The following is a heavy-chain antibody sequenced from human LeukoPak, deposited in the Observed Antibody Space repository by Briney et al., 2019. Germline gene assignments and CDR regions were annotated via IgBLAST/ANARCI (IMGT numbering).Heavy chain of an antibody. Sequence: SVKVSCKAPGGTFSDYALNWVRQAPGQGLEWMGVFIPVLGTANSTQNFQDRVTITADISTNTVYMELSSLRSEDTAVYFCAGIPVFGVVLHQEPVWGKGTTVTVSS. CDR2: FIPVLGTA. D-gene: IGHD3-3*01. J-gene: IGHJ6*04. CDR3: AGIPVFGVVLHQEPV. V-gene: IGHV1-69*10. CDR1: GGTFSDYA.